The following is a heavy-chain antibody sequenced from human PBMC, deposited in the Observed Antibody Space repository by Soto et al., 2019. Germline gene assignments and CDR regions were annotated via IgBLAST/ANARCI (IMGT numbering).Heavy chain of an antibody. CDR1: GFTVSSDS. J-gene: IGHJ6*02. CDR3: ARHYSAMGV. CDR2: IYSDNNT. V-gene: IGHV3-53*02. Sequence: EVQLVETGGDLIQPGGSLRLSCAASGFTVSSDSMTWVRQAPGKGLEWISIIYSDNNTDYADSVKGRFSISGDTSKNILYLQMNSLRAEDTAEYYCARHYSAMGVWGQGTTVTVSS.